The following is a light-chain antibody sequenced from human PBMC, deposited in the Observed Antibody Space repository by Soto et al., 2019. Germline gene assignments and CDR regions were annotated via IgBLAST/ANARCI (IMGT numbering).Light chain of an antibody. V-gene: IGKV1-5*01. CDR2: DVS. J-gene: IGKJ1*01. CDR3: QQYNSYPT. CDR1: QSISSW. Sequence: DIQMTQSPSTLSASVGDRVTITCRASQSISSWLAWYQQKPGKAPKLLISDVSDLEAGVPSRFSGSGSGTEFTLTISSLQPDDFATYYCQQYNSYPTFGQGTKGDIK.